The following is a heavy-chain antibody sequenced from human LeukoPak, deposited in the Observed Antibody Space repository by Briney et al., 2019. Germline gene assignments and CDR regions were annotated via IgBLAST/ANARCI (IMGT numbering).Heavy chain of an antibody. V-gene: IGHV1-69*06. CDR3: ARDRIAVAGRKYYYYMDV. D-gene: IGHD6-19*01. CDR2: IIPSLGTA. CDR1: GGTFSSYA. Sequence: SVKVSCKASGGTFSSYAISWVRQAPGQGLEWMGGIIPSLGTANYAQKFKGRVTITADKSTSTAYMELSSLRSEYTAVYYCARDRIAVAGRKYYYYMDVWGKGTTVTVSS. J-gene: IGHJ6*03.